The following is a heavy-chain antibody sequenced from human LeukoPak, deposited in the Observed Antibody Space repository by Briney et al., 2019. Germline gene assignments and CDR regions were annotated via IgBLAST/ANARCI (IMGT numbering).Heavy chain of an antibody. D-gene: IGHD6-19*01. V-gene: IGHV3-30-3*01. CDR3: ARGTSSGWLGY. CDR1: GFTFSSYA. J-gene: IGHJ4*02. CDR2: ISYDGSNK. Sequence: GGSLRLSCAASGFTFSSYAMHWVRQAPGKGLEWVAVISYDGSNKYYADSVKGRFTISRDNSKNTLYLQMNSLRAEDTAVYYCARGTSSGWLGYWGQGTLVTVSS.